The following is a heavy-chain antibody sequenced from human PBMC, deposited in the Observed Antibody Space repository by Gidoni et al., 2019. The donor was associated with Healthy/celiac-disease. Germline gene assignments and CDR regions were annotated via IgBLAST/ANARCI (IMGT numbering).Heavy chain of an antibody. CDR2: ISSSSSTI. V-gene: IGHV3-48*04. CDR3: ARGGIPIVVVPAAIAWGLYY. J-gene: IGHJ4*02. Sequence: EVQLVESGGGLVQPGGSLRLSCAASGFTFSSYSMNWVRQAPGKGLEWVSYISSSSSTIYYADPVKGRFTISRDNAKNSLYVQMNSLRAEDTAVYYCARGGIPIVVVPAAIAWGLYYRGQGTLVTVSS. D-gene: IGHD2-2*01. CDR1: GFTFSSYS.